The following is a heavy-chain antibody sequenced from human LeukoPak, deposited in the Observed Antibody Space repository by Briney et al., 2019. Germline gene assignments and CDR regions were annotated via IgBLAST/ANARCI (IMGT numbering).Heavy chain of an antibody. Sequence: PSETLSLTCAVSGDSISSSNWWSWVRQPPGKGLEWIGEIYHSGSTYYNPSLKSRVTISVDTSKNQFSLKLSSVTAADTAVYYCAREPTTVVTPGLVGYWGQGTLVTVSS. J-gene: IGHJ4*02. D-gene: IGHD4-23*01. CDR1: GDSISSSNW. CDR2: IYHSGST. V-gene: IGHV4-4*02. CDR3: AREPTTVVTPGLVGY.